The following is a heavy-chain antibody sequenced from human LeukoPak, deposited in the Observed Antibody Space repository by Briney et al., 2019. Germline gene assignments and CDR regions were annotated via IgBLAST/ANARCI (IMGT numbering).Heavy chain of an antibody. CDR3: ARGTSISLVRGVIGRY. J-gene: IGHJ4*02. CDR2: VNPNSGGT. D-gene: IGHD3-10*01. V-gene: IGHV1-2*02. CDR1: GYTFTGYY. Sequence: ASVKVSCKASGYTFTGYYMHWVRQAPGQGLEWMGWVNPNSGGTNYAQKFQGRVTMTRDTSISTAYIELSRLRSDDTAVYYCARGTSISLVRGVIGRYWGQGTLVTVSS.